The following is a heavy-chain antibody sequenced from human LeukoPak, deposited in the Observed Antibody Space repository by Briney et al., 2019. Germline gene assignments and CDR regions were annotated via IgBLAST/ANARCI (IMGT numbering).Heavy chain of an antibody. CDR3: ARETRGYCGGDCYIGY. D-gene: IGHD2-21*02. J-gene: IGHJ4*02. CDR1: GFTFSSYA. CDR2: ISYDGSNK. V-gene: IGHV3-30*04. Sequence: GGSLRLSCAASGFTFSSYAMHWVRQAPGKGLERVAVISYDGSNKYYVDSVKGRFTISRDNSKNTLYLQMNSLRAEDTAVYYCARETRGYCGGDCYIGYWGQGTLVTVSS.